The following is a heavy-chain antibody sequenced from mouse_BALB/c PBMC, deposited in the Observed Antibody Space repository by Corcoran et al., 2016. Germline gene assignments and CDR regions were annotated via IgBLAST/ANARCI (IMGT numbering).Heavy chain of an antibody. D-gene: IGHD2-12*01. J-gene: IGHJ4*01. CDR3: ARDNYRDSMDY. V-gene: IGHV3-6*02. CDR2: ISYEGSN. Sequence: DVQLQESGPGLVKPSQSLSLTCSVTGYSITSGYYWNWIRQFPGNKLEWMGYISYEGSNNYNPSLKHRISITRDTSKNQFFLKLNSVTTEDTATYYCARDNYRDSMDYWGQGTSVTVSS. CDR1: GYSITSGYY.